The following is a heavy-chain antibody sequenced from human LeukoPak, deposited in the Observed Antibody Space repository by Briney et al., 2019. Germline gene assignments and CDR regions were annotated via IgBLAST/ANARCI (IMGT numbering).Heavy chain of an antibody. CDR1: GFTVSSNY. CDR2: IYSGGST. D-gene: IGHD4-17*01. J-gene: IGHJ4*02. Sequence: PGGSLRLSCAASGFTVSSNYMSWVRQAPEKGLEWVSVIYSGGSTYYADSVKGRFTISRDNSKNTLYLQMNSLRAEDTAVYYCARDDYGDYFFDYWGQGTLVTVSS. V-gene: IGHV3-66*01. CDR3: ARDDYGDYFFDY.